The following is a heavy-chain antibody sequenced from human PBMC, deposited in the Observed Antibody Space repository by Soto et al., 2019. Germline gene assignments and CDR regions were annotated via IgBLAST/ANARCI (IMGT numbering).Heavy chain of an antibody. CDR2: ISYSGST. CDR1: GGSISSAIYF. CDR3: ARVFDY. V-gene: IGHV4-39*01. J-gene: IGHJ4*02. Sequence: PSETLSLTCSVSGGSISSAIYFWGWIRQPPGKRLEWIGSISYSGSTFYNPSLKSRVTISADTSKNQFSLKLTSVTAADTAIYYCARVFDYWGQGTLVTV.